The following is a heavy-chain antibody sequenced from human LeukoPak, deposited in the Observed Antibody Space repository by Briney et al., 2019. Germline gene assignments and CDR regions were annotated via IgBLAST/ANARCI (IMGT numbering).Heavy chain of an antibody. J-gene: IGHJ4*02. CDR1: GFTFSNAW. CDR2: IKRKTDRGTK. D-gene: IGHD4-17*01. V-gene: IGHV3-15*01. CDR3: TTDTSDYGDPRNY. Sequence: GGSLRLSCAASGFTFSNAWMSWVRQAPGKGLEWVGRIKRKTDRGTKDYAAPVKGRFTISRDDSKNTLYLQMNSLKTEDTAVYYCTTDTSDYGDPRNYWGQGTLVTVSS.